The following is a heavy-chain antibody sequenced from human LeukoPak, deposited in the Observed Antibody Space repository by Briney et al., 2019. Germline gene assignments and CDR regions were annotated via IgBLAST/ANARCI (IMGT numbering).Heavy chain of an antibody. V-gene: IGHV4-38-2*02. CDR2: IYHSGSI. D-gene: IGHD2-15*01. CDR3: ARERNPVVAPETSFDP. Sequence: KASETLSLTCAVSGYSISSGYYWGWIRQPPGKGLEWIGSIYHSGSIYYNPSLKSRVTISVDTSKNQFSLKLSSVTAADTAVYYCARERNPVVAPETSFDPWGQGTLVTVSS. J-gene: IGHJ5*02. CDR1: GYSISSGYY.